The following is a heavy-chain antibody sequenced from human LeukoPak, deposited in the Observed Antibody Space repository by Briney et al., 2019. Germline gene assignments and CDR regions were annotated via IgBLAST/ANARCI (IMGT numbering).Heavy chain of an antibody. CDR3: ARSRRHPTYYFDY. Sequence: GGSLRLSCAASGFTFSNYAMHWVRQAPGKGLEWVAVISYDGSNKYYADSVKGRFTISRDNSKNTLYLQMNSLRAEDTAVYYCARSRRHPTYYFDYWGQGTLVTVSS. CDR1: GFTFSNYA. J-gene: IGHJ4*02. CDR2: ISYDGSNK. V-gene: IGHV3-30-3*01. D-gene: IGHD2-21*01.